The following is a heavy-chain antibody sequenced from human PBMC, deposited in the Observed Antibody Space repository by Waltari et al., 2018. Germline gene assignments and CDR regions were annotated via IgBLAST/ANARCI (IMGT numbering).Heavy chain of an antibody. CDR3: ARGSRLGGSVF. J-gene: IGHJ4*02. V-gene: IGHV3-66*02. Sequence: EVRLMESGGGLVQPGGSLRLHCVASGFRVTNHYMTWFRQAPGKGPEWVSIIYVGGGTYYADSVKGRFTVSRDSSANSLYLQMNNLRIDDTAVYYCARGSRLGGSVFWGQGTLVTVSS. D-gene: IGHD3-16*01. CDR2: IYVGGGT. CDR1: GFRVTNHY.